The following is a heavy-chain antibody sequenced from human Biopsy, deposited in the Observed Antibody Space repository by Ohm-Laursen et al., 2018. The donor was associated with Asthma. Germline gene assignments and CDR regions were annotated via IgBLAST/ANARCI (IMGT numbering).Heavy chain of an antibody. Sequence: SLRLSCAASGFTFSRHALHWVRQAPGKGLEWVAGIYYDVSRKYYTESVKGRFTISRDNSKNRLYLEMASLRAEDTAVYYCAREKVIESRGFQNWFDPWGQGALVHVSS. V-gene: IGHV3-33*01. CDR1: GFTFSRHA. J-gene: IGHJ5*02. CDR3: AREKVIESRGFQNWFDP. D-gene: IGHD3-16*02. CDR2: IYYDVSRK.